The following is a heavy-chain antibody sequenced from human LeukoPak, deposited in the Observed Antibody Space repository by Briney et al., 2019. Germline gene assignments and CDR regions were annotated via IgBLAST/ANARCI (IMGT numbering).Heavy chain of an antibody. CDR2: INSGSTYM. CDR1: GFYFSGYS. D-gene: IGHD1-1*01. J-gene: IGHJ6*03. CDR3: ARVEATTGRNYHYYYMDV. V-gene: IGHV3-21*01. Sequence: GGSLRLSCGASGFYFSGYSMNWVRQAPGKGLEWVSSINSGSTYMYYADSVKGRFTISRDNAKNSLLLQMDSLRAEDTAVYFCARVEATTGRNYHYYYMDVWGKGTTVIVSS.